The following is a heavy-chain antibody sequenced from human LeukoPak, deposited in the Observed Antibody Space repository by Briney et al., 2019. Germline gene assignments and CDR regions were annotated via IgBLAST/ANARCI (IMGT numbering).Heavy chain of an antibody. CDR1: GFTFDDYG. CDR3: ARDLATTDN. CDR2: INWSGVRT. D-gene: IGHD1/OR15-1a*01. J-gene: IGHJ4*02. V-gene: IGHV3-20*04. Sequence: PVGSLRLSCAASGFTFDDYGMSWVRQAPGKGLEWVSGINWSGVRTGYADSLKGRFTISRDNAKNTLYLQMNSLRAEDTALYYCARDLATTDNWGQGTLVTVSS.